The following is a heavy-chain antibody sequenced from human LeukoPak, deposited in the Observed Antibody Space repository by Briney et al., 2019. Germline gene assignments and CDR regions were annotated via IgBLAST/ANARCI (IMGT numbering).Heavy chain of an antibody. CDR1: GWSFNDYY. CDR2: INARGDT. J-gene: IGHJ5*02. V-gene: IGHV4-34*01. Sequence: SGTLSLTCAVYGWSFNDYYWNWVRQPPGKGLEWIGEINARGDTNYNPSLKSRVTISVDLSKNQFSLTLTSMIAADTAIYYCARGQVPAARGYNWFDPWGQGTLVTVSS. CDR3: ARGQVPAARGYNWFDP. D-gene: IGHD2-2*01.